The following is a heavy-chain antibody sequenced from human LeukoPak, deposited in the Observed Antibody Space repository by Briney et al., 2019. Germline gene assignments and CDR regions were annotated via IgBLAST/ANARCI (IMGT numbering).Heavy chain of an antibody. Sequence: SETLSLTCTVSGYSISSGYYWGWIRQPPGKGLEWIGSIYHSGSTYYNPSLKSRVTISVDTSKNQFSLKLSSVTAADTAVYYCARSRYLCSSTSCYTSWFDPWGQGTLVTVSS. V-gene: IGHV4-38-2*02. J-gene: IGHJ5*02. CDR3: ARSRYLCSSTSCYTSWFDP. D-gene: IGHD2-2*02. CDR1: GYSISSGYY. CDR2: IYHSGST.